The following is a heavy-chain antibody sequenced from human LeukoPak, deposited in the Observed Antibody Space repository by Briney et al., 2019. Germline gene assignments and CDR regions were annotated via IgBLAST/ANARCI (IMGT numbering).Heavy chain of an antibody. Sequence: GRSLRLSCAASGFTFDDYAMHWVRQAPGKGLEWVSGISWNSGSIGYADSAKGRFTISRDNAKNSLYLQMNSLRAEDMALYYCAKGVYSSGWYYYFDYWGQGTLVTVSS. CDR3: AKGVYSSGWYYYFDY. V-gene: IGHV3-9*03. D-gene: IGHD6-19*01. CDR1: GFTFDDYA. CDR2: ISWNSGSI. J-gene: IGHJ4*02.